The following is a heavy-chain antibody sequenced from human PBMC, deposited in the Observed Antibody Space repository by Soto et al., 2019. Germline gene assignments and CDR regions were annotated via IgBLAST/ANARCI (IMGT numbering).Heavy chain of an antibody. CDR2: ISGSGSTT. V-gene: IGHV3-23*01. CDR3: AKGAANTVFGVDTLFDK. CDR1: GFRFSNYA. Sequence: EVQLLESGGGLVQPGGSLRLSCAASGFRFSNYAMSWVRQAPGKGLEWVSLISGSGSTTNYADSVKGRFTISRDNSKKTVYLQMSSLRGEDTAIYFCAKGAANTVFGVDTLFDKWGQGALVTVSS. D-gene: IGHD3-3*01. J-gene: IGHJ4*02.